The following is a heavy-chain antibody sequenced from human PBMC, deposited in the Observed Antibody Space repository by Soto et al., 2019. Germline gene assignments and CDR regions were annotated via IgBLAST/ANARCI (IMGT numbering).Heavy chain of an antibody. Sequence: SETLSLTCTVSGGSISSYYWSWIRQPPGKGLEWIGYIYYSGSTNYNPSLKSRVTISVDTSKNQFSLKLSSVTAADTAVYYCATYYIVVVVAATPGAFDIWGQGTMVTVSS. CDR1: GGSISSYY. J-gene: IGHJ3*02. D-gene: IGHD2-15*01. CDR3: ATYYIVVVVAATPGAFDI. CDR2: IYYSGST. V-gene: IGHV4-59*08.